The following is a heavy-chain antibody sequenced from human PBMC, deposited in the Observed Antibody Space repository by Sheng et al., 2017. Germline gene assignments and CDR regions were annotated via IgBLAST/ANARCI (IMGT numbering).Heavy chain of an antibody. V-gene: IGHV1-69*08. CDR1: GGTFSIYT. D-gene: IGHD3-16*01. J-gene: IGHJ5*02. CDR2: IIPFIDTA. Sequence: QVQLVQSGAEVKKPGSSVKLSCKTSGGTFSIYTFSWVRQAPGQGLEWMGRIIPFIDTANYAQKFQGRVTITADKSTNTVYMELSSLRSEDTAVYYCARDHQEDFDYFWGPWGQGTLVTVSS. CDR3: ARDHQEDFDYFWGP.